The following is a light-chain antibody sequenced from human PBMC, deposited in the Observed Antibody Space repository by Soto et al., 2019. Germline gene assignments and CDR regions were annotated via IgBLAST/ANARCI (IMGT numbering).Light chain of an antibody. CDR3: CSYAGSSTFV. J-gene: IGLJ2*01. V-gene: IGLV2-23*03. CDR2: EGS. CDR1: SSDVGSYNL. Sequence: QSVLTQPASVSGSPGQSITISCTGTSSDVGSYNLVSWYQQHPGKAPKLMIYEGSKRPSGVSNRFSGSKSGNTASLTISGLQAEDEADYYCCSYAGSSTFVFGGGTQLTV.